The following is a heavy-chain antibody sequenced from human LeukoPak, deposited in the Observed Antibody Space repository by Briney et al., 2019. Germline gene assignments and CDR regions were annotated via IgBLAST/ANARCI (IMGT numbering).Heavy chain of an antibody. CDR3: VRDFEWGFDH. CDR2: IRNVGNNK. Sequence: GGSLRLSCAASGFTFTNHGMHWVRQAPGKGLEWVAFIRNVGNNKYHADSVKGRFTISRDNSKSTQYLQMNSLRAEDTALYYCVRDFEWGFDHWRQGTLVTVSS. J-gene: IGHJ4*02. D-gene: IGHD3-9*01. V-gene: IGHV3-30*02. CDR1: GFTFTNHG.